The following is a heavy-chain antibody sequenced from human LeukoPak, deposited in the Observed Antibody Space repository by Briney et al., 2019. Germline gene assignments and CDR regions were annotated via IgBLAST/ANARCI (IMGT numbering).Heavy chain of an antibody. CDR3: AKDQGRSDY. J-gene: IGHJ4*02. CDR1: GFTLSSYG. CDR2: ISYDGSNK. V-gene: IGHV3-30*18. Sequence: PGGSLRLSCAASGFTLSSYGMHWVRQAPGKGLEWVAVISYDGSNKYYADSVKGRFTISRDNSKNTLYLQMNSLRAEDTAVYYCAKDQGRSDYWGQGTLVTVSS.